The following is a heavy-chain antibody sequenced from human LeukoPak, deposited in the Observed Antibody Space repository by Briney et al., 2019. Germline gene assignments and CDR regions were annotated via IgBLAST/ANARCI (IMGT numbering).Heavy chain of an antibody. CDR1: GFTFSSYG. Sequence: GRSLRLSCAASGFTFSSYGMHWVRQAPGKGLEWVAVISYDGSNKYYADSVKGRFTISRDNSKNTLYLQMNSLRAEDTAVYYCAKDLEERWSPTPPRGLDYWGQGTLVTVSS. J-gene: IGHJ4*02. D-gene: IGHD4-23*01. CDR2: ISYDGSNK. V-gene: IGHV3-30*18. CDR3: AKDLEERWSPTPPRGLDY.